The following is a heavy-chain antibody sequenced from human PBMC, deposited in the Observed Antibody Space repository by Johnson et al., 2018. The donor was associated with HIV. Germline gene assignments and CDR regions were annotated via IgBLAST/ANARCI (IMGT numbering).Heavy chain of an antibody. CDR3: ARVKDPDAFDI. J-gene: IGHJ3*02. Sequence: EQLVESGGGLVQPGGSLRLSCAASGFTFSSYWMSWVRQAPGKRLEWVANIKQDGSEKYYVDSVKGRFTIARDNAKNSLYLQMNSLRAEDTAVYYCARVKDPDAFDIWGQGTMVTVSS. CDR2: IKQDGSEK. CDR1: GFTFSSYW. V-gene: IGHV3-7*05.